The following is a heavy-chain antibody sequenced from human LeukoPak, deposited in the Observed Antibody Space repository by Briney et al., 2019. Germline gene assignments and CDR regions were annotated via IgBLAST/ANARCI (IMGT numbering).Heavy chain of an antibody. Sequence: ASVKVSCKASGYTFTSYIISWVRQAPGQGLEWMGWINAYNGNTDYAQRVQGRVTMTTDTSTSTAYMELRSLRSDDTAVYYCASSQVGPYAFDIWGQGTMVTVSS. J-gene: IGHJ3*02. CDR2: INAYNGNT. V-gene: IGHV1-18*01. CDR3: ASSQVGPYAFDI. CDR1: GYTFTSYI. D-gene: IGHD1-26*01.